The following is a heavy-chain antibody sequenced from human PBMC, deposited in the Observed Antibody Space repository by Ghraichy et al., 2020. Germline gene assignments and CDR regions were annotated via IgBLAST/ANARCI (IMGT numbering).Heavy chain of an antibody. Sequence: GGSLRLSCAASGFTFSSYDMSWVRQAPGKGLEWVSAISGSGGSTYYADSVKGRFTISRDNSKNTLYLQMNSLRAEDTAVYYCAKGNIAVVAANDAFDIWGQGTMVTVSS. CDR3: AKGNIAVVAANDAFDI. CDR1: GFTFSSYD. CDR2: ISGSGGST. V-gene: IGHV3-23*01. J-gene: IGHJ3*02. D-gene: IGHD2-15*01.